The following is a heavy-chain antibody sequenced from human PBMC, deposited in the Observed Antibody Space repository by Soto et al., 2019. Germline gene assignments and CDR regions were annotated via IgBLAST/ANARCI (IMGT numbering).Heavy chain of an antibody. J-gene: IGHJ4*01. V-gene: IGHV4-30-4*01. Sequence: QVQLQESGPGLVKPSQTLSLTCTVSGGSISSADYYWSRIRQPPGKGLEWIGYFHSSGATYKDPSLQSRVTISVDTSKNQISLKLDSVTAADTAVYYCASIWFGDFDYWGHGTLVTVSS. CDR3: ASIWFGDFDY. D-gene: IGHD3-10*01. CDR2: FHSSGAT. CDR1: GGSISSADYY.